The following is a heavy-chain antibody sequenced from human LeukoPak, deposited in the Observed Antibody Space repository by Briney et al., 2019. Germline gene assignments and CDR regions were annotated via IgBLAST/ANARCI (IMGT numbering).Heavy chain of an antibody. Sequence: PGGSLRLSCAASGFTFSSFSMNWVRQAPGKGLEWVSTVSTGGAAIYYADSVKGRFTISRDNAKNSLYLQMNSLRAEDTAVYYCARGCCSSTSCYIPEYFQHWGQGTLVTVSS. V-gene: IGHV3-21*01. CDR3: ARGCCSSTSCYIPEYFQH. J-gene: IGHJ1*01. CDR2: VSTGGAAI. CDR1: GFTFSSFS. D-gene: IGHD2-2*02.